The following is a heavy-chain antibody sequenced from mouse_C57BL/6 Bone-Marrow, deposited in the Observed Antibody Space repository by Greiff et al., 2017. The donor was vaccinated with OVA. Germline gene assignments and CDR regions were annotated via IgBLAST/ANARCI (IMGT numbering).Heavy chain of an antibody. D-gene: IGHD2-2*01. CDR2: IYPGSGNI. J-gene: IGHJ2*01. CDR1: GYTFTDYY. CDR3: ARSERLRDYFDY. V-gene: IGHV1-76*01. Sequence: QVHVKQSGAELVRPGASVKLSCKASGYTFTDYYISWVKQRPGQGLEWIARIYPGSGNISYNEKFKGKATLTAEKSSSTAYMQLSSLTSDDSAVYFCARSERLRDYFDYWGQGTTLTVSS.